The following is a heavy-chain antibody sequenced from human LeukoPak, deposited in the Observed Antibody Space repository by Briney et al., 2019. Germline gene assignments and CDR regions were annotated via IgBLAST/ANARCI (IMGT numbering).Heavy chain of an antibody. CDR2: IYPGDSDT. V-gene: IGHV5-51*01. J-gene: IGHJ5*02. CDR1: GYSFTSYW. D-gene: IGHD6-13*01. Sequence: GESLKISCKGSGYSFTSYWIGWVRPMPGKGLEWMGIIYPGDSDTRYSPSFQGQVTISADRSISTAYLQWNSLKASDTGIYYCTRAPAAGAGAFNWFAPWGQGTLVTVSS. CDR3: TRAPAAGAGAFNWFAP.